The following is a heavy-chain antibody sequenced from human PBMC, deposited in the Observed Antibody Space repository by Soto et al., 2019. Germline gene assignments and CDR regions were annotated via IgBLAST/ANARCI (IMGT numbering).Heavy chain of an antibody. Sequence: SETLSLTCAVSGGSLSGYYWSWIRQSPGKGLEWIGEINHRGSSDYNPFLKSRVTISIDASKNQFSLELSSVTAADTAIYYCARYEYKKSLSGVDVWGKGTQVTVAS. CDR1: GGSLSGYY. J-gene: IGHJ6*04. V-gene: IGHV4-34*01. CDR3: ARYEYKKSLSGVDV. D-gene: IGHD1-20*01. CDR2: INHRGSS.